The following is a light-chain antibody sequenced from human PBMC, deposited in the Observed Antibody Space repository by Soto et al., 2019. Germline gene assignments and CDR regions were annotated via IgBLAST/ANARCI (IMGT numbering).Light chain of an antibody. CDR3: LQHNSYPLT. V-gene: IGKV1-17*01. J-gene: IGKJ3*01. Sequence: DIQLTQSPSTLSASIGDRVTITCRASQSINKFLGWCQQKPGKAPKRLIYAASSLQSGVPSRFSGSGSGTEFTLTISSLQPEDFATYYCLQHNSYPLTFGPGTKVDIK. CDR1: QSINKF. CDR2: AAS.